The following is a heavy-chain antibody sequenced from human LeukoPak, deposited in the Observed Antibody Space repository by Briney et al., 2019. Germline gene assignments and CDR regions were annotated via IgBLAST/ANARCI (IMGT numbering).Heavy chain of an antibody. J-gene: IGHJ4*02. CDR3: AISSSTSDNYFDY. D-gene: IGHD2-2*01. Sequence: ASETLSLTCTVSGGSISSGSYYWSWIRQPAGKGLEWIGRIYTSGSTNYNPSLKSRVTISVDTSKNQFSLKLSSVTAADTAVYYCAISSSTSDNYFDYWGQGTLVTVSS. CDR1: GGSISSGSYY. V-gene: IGHV4-61*02. CDR2: IYTSGST.